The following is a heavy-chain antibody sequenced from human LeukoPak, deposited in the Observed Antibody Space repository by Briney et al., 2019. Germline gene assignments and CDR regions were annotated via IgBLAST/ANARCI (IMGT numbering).Heavy chain of an antibody. CDR3: ANSPGGSTGWFPDS. Sequence: PGGSLRLSCAASGFTFSNSGMHWVRQAPGKGLEWVAFIRYDGSNKYYADSVKGRITISRDNSKNTLYLQMNSLRAEDTAAYYCANSPGGSTGWFPDSWGQGTLVTVSS. CDR2: IRYDGSNK. V-gene: IGHV3-30*02. D-gene: IGHD6-19*01. J-gene: IGHJ4*02. CDR1: GFTFSNSG.